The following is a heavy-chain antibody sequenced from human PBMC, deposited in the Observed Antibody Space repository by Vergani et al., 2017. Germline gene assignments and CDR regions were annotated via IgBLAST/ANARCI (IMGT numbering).Heavy chain of an antibody. CDR2: IKQDGSEK. CDR3: ARSLDY. Sequence: EVQPVESGGGLVQPGGSLRLSCAASGFTFSNYWMDWVRQAPGKGLEWVANIKQDGSEKFYVDSVKGRFTISRDNAKNSVYLQMNSLRAEDTAVYFCARSLDYWGQGTLVTVSS. CDR1: GFTFSNYW. J-gene: IGHJ4*02. V-gene: IGHV3-7*01.